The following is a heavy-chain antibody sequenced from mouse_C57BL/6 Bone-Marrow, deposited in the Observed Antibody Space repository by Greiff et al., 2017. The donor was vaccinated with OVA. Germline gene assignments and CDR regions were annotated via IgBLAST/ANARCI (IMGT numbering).Heavy chain of an antibody. Sequence: QVQLQQSGAELVGPGASVTLSCKASGYTFTDYEMPWVKQTPVHGLEWIGAIDPETGGTADNQKFKGKAILTADKSSSTAYMELRSLTSEDSAVYYCTRKGLAWFAYWGQGTLVTVSA. V-gene: IGHV1-15*01. D-gene: IGHD3-1*01. CDR2: IDPETGGT. J-gene: IGHJ3*01. CDR3: TRKGLAWFAY. CDR1: GYTFTDYE.